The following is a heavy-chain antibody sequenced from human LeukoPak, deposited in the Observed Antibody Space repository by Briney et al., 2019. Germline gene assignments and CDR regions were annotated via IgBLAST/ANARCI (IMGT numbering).Heavy chain of an antibody. Sequence: PSETLSLTCSVSGGSISSGAYYWAWIRQPPGKVPEWSGSIYYSGNTYYNPSLKSRLTISLDMSRNQFSLKLSSVTAADTAVYYCARGSPNNSGYSPSCFAPWGQGTLVTVSS. CDR3: ARGSPNNSGYSPSCFAP. D-gene: IGHD3-22*01. V-gene: IGHV4-39*07. CDR1: GGSISSGAYY. CDR2: IYYSGNT. J-gene: IGHJ5*02.